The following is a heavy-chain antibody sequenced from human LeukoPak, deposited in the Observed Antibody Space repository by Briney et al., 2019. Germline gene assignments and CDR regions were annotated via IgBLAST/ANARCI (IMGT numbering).Heavy chain of an antibody. J-gene: IGHJ4*02. D-gene: IGHD6-13*01. CDR2: TSYDGSNK. CDR1: GFTFSSYG. CDR3: ARVGSIAAAGTPDY. Sequence: GGSLRLSCAGSGFTFSSYGMHWVRQAPGKGLEWVAVTSYDGSNKYYADSVKGRFTTSRDNAKNSLYLQMNSLRAEDTAVYYCARVGSIAAAGTPDYWGQGTLVTVSS. V-gene: IGHV3-30*03.